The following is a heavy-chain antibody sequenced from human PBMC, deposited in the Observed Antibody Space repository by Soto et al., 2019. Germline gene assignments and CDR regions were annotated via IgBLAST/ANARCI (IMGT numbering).Heavy chain of an antibody. CDR1: GFTFSSYA. CDR3: AKDGEFINDYGDYVEASIDY. Sequence: PGGSLRLSCAASGFTFSSYAMSWVRQAPGKGLEWVSAISGSGGSTYYADSVKGRFTISRDNSKNTLYLQMNSLRAEDTAVYYCAKDGEFINDYGDYVEASIDYWGQGTLVTVSS. CDR2: ISGSGGST. D-gene: IGHD4-17*01. J-gene: IGHJ4*02. V-gene: IGHV3-23*01.